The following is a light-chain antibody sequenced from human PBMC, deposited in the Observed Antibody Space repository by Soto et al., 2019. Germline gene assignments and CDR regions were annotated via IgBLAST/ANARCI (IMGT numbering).Light chain of an antibody. J-gene: IGKJ4*01. CDR3: QQYGSSVVT. V-gene: IGKV3-20*01. Sequence: EIVLTQSPGTLSLSPGERATLSCRASQSISSSYLAWYQQKPGQAPRLLIYGASSRGTGIPHRFSGSGSGTDFTLTISRLEPEDCAVYYCQQYGSSVVTFGGGTKVEI. CDR1: QSISSSY. CDR2: GAS.